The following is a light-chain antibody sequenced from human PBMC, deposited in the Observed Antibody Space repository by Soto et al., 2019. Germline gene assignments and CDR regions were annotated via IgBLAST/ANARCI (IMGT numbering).Light chain of an antibody. CDR2: GAS. CDR3: KQRSNP. CDR1: KSVRSSY. Sequence: EIVLTKSPGTRPLLPGKRAPSSCRASKSVRSSYLAWYQQTPGQAPRLLIYGASSRATGIPDRFSGSGSGTAFTLTISRLEPEDFGVYYCKQRSNPFGQGTKVDIK. V-gene: IGKV3D-20*02. J-gene: IGKJ1*01.